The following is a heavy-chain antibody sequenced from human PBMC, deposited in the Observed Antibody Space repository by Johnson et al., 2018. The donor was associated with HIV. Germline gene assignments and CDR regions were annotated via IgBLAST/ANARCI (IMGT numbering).Heavy chain of an antibody. V-gene: IGHV3-15*01. CDR3: TTGEGCCGSCHAFDF. CDR2: IKRQIDGGTT. CDR1: GFTFSDVW. J-gene: IGHJ3*01. Sequence: VQLVESGGGLVQPGGSLRLSCAASGFTFSDVWMTWVRQAPGRGLEWVGRIKRQIDGGTTDYATTVKGRFTFSRDDSKNTLYLHMNSLKTEETGVYYCTTGEGCCGSCHAFDFWGQGTMVTVSS. D-gene: IGHD2-15*01.